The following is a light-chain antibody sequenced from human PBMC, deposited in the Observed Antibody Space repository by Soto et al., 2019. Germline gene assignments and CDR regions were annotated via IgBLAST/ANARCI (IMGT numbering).Light chain of an antibody. CDR1: QSLSIN. V-gene: IGKV3-11*01. CDR2: DTS. J-gene: IGKJ1*01. CDR3: QKRSIWPWT. Sequence: EIVMTPSPVTLSVSPLERATLSFSSSQSLSINLAWYQQKPGQAPRLLIYDTSDRATGLPARFSGSGSGTDFTLTISSLEPADFAVFYCQKRSIWPWTFGQGTKVAIK.